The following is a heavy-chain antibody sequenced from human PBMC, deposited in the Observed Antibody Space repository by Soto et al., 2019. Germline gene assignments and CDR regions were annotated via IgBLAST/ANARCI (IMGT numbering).Heavy chain of an antibody. Sequence: EVQLLESGGGLVQPGGSLRLSCAASGFTFSSYAMSWVRQAPGKGLEWVSAISGSGGSTYYADSVKGRFTISRDNSKNTLYLKMNSLRAEDTAVYYCARPHEYSSSYYFDYWGQGTLVTVSS. CDR3: ARPHEYSSSYYFDY. D-gene: IGHD6-6*01. CDR2: ISGSGGST. V-gene: IGHV3-23*01. CDR1: GFTFSSYA. J-gene: IGHJ4*02.